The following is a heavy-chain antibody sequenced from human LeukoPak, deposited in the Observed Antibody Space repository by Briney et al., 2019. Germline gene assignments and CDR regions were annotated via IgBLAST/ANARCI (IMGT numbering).Heavy chain of an antibody. D-gene: IGHD3-22*01. Sequence: GGSLRLSCAASGFTFSSYAMSWVRQAPGKGLEWVSAISGSGGSTYYADSVKGRFTISRDNSKNTLYLQMNSLRAEDTAVYYCARDGSYYDSSGYTPLNFDYWGQGTLVTVSS. CDR3: ARDGSYYDSSGYTPLNFDY. J-gene: IGHJ4*02. V-gene: IGHV3-23*01. CDR2: ISGSGGST. CDR1: GFTFSSYA.